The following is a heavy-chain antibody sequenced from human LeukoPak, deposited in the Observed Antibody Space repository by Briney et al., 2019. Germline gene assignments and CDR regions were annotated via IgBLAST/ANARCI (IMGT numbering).Heavy chain of an antibody. CDR3: ARDSRAQLVMALAY. Sequence: GGSLRLSCAASGFTFSSYSMNWVRQAPGKGLEWVSSISSSSSYIYYADSVRGRFTISRDNAKNSLYLQMNSLRAEDTAVYYCARDSRAQLVMALAYWGQGTLVTVSS. V-gene: IGHV3-21*01. CDR1: GFTFSSYS. J-gene: IGHJ4*02. D-gene: IGHD1-1*01. CDR2: ISSSSSYI.